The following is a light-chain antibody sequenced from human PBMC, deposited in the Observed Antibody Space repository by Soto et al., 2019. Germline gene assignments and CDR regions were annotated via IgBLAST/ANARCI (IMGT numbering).Light chain of an antibody. V-gene: IGKV1-5*03. CDR2: KAS. CDR3: QQYSSYSWT. J-gene: IGKJ1*01. CDR1: ESISSW. Sequence: DIQMTQSPPTLSASAGDRVTITCRASESISSWLAWYQQKPGKAPKLLMYKASSLESGVPSRFSGSGSGTEFTLTISSLQPDDFATYYCQQYSSYSWTFGQGTKVDIK.